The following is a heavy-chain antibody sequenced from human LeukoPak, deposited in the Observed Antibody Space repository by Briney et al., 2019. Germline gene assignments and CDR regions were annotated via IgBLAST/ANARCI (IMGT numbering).Heavy chain of an antibody. D-gene: IGHD2-2*01. Sequence: ASVKVSCKASYYIFSNYGVSWVRQAPGQGLGWMGWISAYNGNINYAQKFQGRVTMTTDTSTSTAYMELRSLRSDDTALYYCARDSPTPFDVAVVPADYYYGMDVWGQGTTVTVSS. CDR1: YYIFSNYG. CDR3: ARDSPTPFDVAVVPADYYYGMDV. J-gene: IGHJ6*02. V-gene: IGHV1-18*01. CDR2: ISAYNGNI.